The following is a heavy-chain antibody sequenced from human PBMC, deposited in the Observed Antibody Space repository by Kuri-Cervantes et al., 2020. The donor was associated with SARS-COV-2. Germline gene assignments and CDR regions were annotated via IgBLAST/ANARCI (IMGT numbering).Heavy chain of an antibody. Sequence: GGSLRLSCAASGFTFSSYDMHWVRQAPGKGLEWVAFIWYDGSNKYYADSVKDRFTISRDNSKNTLYLQMNSLSAEDTAVYYCARGIRGSWYVFEYWGQGTLVTVSS. CDR1: GFTFSSYD. CDR3: ARGIRGSWYVFEY. J-gene: IGHJ4*02. V-gene: IGHV3-33*08. D-gene: IGHD6-13*01. CDR2: IWYDGSNK.